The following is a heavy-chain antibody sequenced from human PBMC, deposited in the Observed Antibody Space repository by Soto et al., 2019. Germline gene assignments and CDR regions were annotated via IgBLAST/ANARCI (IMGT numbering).Heavy chain of an antibody. CDR3: ARIPVRGGYDLTVDY. CDR1: GGTFSSYA. Sequence: GASVKVSCKASGGTFSSYAISWVRQAPGQGLEWMGGIIPIFGTANYAQKFQGRVTITADESTSTAYMELSSLRSEDTAVYYCARIPVRGGYDLTVDYWGQGTLVTVSS. J-gene: IGHJ4*02. CDR2: IIPIFGTA. D-gene: IGHD5-12*01. V-gene: IGHV1-69*13.